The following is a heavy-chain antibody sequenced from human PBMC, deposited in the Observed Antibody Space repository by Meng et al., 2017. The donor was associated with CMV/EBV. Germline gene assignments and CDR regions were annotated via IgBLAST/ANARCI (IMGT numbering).Heavy chain of an antibody. J-gene: IGHJ4*02. CDR1: GGSFSGYD. CDR2: INHSGST. Sequence: QVPIQQWGGGLLKPSGTLSLTCAVYGGSFSGYDWSWIRQPPGKGLEWIGEINHSGSTNYNPSLKSRVTISVDTSKNQFSLKLSSVTAADTAVYYCARSGAPPKYYFDYWGQGTLVTVSS. V-gene: IGHV4-34*01. D-gene: IGHD3-10*01. CDR3: ARSGAPPKYYFDY.